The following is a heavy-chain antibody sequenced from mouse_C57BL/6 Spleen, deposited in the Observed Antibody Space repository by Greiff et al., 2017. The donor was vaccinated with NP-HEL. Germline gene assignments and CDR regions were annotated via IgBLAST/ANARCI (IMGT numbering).Heavy chain of an antibody. CDR1: GFTFSSYA. D-gene: IGHD3-3*01. J-gene: IGHJ2*01. CDR3: AAGFLDY. Sequence: EVKLVESGGGLVKPGGSLKLSCAASGFTFSSYAMSWVRQTPEKRLEWVATISDGGSYTYYPDNVKGRFTISRDNAKNNLYLQMSNLKSEDTAMYYCAAGFLDYWGQGTPLTVSS. CDR2: ISDGGSYT. V-gene: IGHV5-4*03.